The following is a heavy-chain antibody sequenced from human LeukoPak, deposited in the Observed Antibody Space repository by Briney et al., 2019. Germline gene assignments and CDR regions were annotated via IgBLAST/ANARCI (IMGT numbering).Heavy chain of an antibody. J-gene: IGHJ4*02. D-gene: IGHD3-3*01. V-gene: IGHV3-49*04. CDR1: GFTFGDYD. Sequence: GGSLRLSCTASGFTFGDYDMSWVREAPGKGLEWVGFIRSKAYGGTTEYAASVKGRFTISRDDSKSIAYLQMNSLKTEDTAVYYCTRGLYYDFWSGYYVDWGQGTLVTVSS. CDR2: IRSKAYGGTT. CDR3: TRGLYYDFWSGYYVD.